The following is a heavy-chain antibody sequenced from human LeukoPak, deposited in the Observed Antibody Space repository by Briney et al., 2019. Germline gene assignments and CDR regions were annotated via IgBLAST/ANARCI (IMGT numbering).Heavy chain of an antibody. CDR1: GFTFTTYA. CDR3: AKAASSSWPSYQYGMDV. D-gene: IGHD6-13*01. CDR2: ITGSGKNT. V-gene: IGHV3-23*01. Sequence: PGGSLRLSCAASGFTFTTYAMTWVRQAPGKGLDWFSVITGSGKNTYYADSVKGRFTISKDNSKNTVYLQMNDLRVDDTAVYYCAKAASSSWPSYQYGMDVRGQGTTVTVSS. J-gene: IGHJ6*02.